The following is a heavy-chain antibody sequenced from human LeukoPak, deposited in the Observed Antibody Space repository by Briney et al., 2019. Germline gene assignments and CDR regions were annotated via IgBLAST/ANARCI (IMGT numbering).Heavy chain of an antibody. CDR3: ARGNPYYYYYMDV. CDR1: GGSISSYY. V-gene: IGHV4-59*01. CDR2: IYYSGST. J-gene: IGHJ6*03. Sequence: PSETLSLTCTVSGGSISSYYWSWIRQPPGKGLEWIGYIYYSGSTNYNPSLKSRVTISVDTSKNQFSLKLSSVTAADTAVYYCARGNPYYYYYMDVWGKGTTVTVSS. D-gene: IGHD2/OR15-2a*01.